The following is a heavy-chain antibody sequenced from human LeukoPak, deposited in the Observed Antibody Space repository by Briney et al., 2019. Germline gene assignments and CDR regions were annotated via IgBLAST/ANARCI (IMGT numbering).Heavy chain of an antibody. CDR2: ISYDGSNK. CDR1: GFTFSSYA. V-gene: IGHV3-30-3*01. Sequence: GSLRLSCAASGFTFSSYAMHWVRQAPGKGLEWVAVISYDGSNKYYADSVKGRFTISRDNSKNTLYLQMNSLRAEDTAVYYCALLRDSFDYWGQGTLVTVSS. D-gene: IGHD2-15*01. CDR3: ALLRDSFDY. J-gene: IGHJ4*02.